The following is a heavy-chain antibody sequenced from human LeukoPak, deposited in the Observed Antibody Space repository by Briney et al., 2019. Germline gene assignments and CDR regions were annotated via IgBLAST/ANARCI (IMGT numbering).Heavy chain of an antibody. CDR3: ARLVGGWNVY. CDR1: GFTLSSYC. D-gene: IGHD1-1*01. J-gene: IGHJ4*02. Sequence: GESLTLSCALSGFTLSSYCMQWVRQAPGKGVEWVAVIWYDVINKYYPDSVKGRFTIPIDNSKKKLYLQITSLRAEDTAVYYFARLVGGWNVYWGQGTLVTVSS. CDR2: IWYDVINK. V-gene: IGHV3-33*01.